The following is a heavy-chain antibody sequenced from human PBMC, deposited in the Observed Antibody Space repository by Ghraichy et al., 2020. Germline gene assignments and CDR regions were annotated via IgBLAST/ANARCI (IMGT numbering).Heavy chain of an antibody. CDR3: ARGRVVLGYSSGWKIGP. CDR2: INHSGST. CDR1: GGSFSGYY. D-gene: IGHD6-19*01. V-gene: IGHV4-34*01. J-gene: IGHJ5*02. Sequence: SQTLSLTCAVYGGSFSGYYWSWIRQPPGKGLEWIGEINHSGSTNYNPSLKSRVTISVETSKNQFSLKLSSVTAADTAAYYCARGRVVLGYSSGWKIGPWGQGTLVTGYS.